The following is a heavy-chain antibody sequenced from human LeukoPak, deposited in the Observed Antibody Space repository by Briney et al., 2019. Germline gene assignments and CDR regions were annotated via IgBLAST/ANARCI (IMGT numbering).Heavy chain of an antibody. CDR1: GFMFSSDW. D-gene: IGHD6-13*01. CDR2: INSDGSST. Sequence: GGSLRLSCAASGFMFSSDWMHWVRQAPGKGLVWVSRINSDGSSTNYAESVKGRFTISRDNANNTLYLQMNSLRAEDTAVYYCARLYSSSCYFDYWGQGTLVTVSS. CDR3: ARLYSSSCYFDY. V-gene: IGHV3-74*01. J-gene: IGHJ4*02.